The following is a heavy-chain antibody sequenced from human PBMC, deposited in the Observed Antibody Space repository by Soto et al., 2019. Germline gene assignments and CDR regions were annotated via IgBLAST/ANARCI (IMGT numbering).Heavy chain of an antibody. V-gene: IGHV1-8*01. CDR3: ARDHSSGWYGPYYYYGMDV. CDR2: MNPNSGNT. D-gene: IGHD6-19*01. CDR1: GYTFTSYD. J-gene: IGHJ6*02. Sequence: QVQLVQSGAEVKKPGASVKVSCKASGYTFTSYDINWVRQATGQGLEWMGWMNPNSGNTGYAQKFQGRVTMTSNTSISTAYMELSSLRSEDTAVYYCARDHSSGWYGPYYYYGMDVWGHGPTVTVSS.